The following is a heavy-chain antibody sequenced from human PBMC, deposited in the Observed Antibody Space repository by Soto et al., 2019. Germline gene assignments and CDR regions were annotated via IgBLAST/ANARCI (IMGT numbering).Heavy chain of an antibody. Sequence: WTWFRQPPGKGLEWIGYIYYSGSTTYNPSLKSRITISVDTSKNQFSLRLNSVTAADTAVYYCARITRSPNSGYFDYWGQGTLITVSS. D-gene: IGHD7-27*01. CDR2: IYYSGST. J-gene: IGHJ4*02. V-gene: IGHV4-59*01. CDR3: ARITRSPNSGYFDY.